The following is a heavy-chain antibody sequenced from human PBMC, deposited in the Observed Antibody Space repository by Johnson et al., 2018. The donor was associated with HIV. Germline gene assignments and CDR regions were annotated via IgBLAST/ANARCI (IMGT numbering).Heavy chain of an antibody. Sequence: QVQLVESGGGVVQPGRSLRLSCAASGFTFSSYGMHWVRQAPGKGLEWVAVIWYDGSNKYYADSVKGRFTISRDNSKNTLYVQMNSLRAGDTAVYFCARRDPWVENGAFDIWGQGTMVTVSS. CDR1: GFTFSSYG. D-gene: IGHD5-24*01. CDR3: ARRDPWVENGAFDI. CDR2: IWYDGSNK. J-gene: IGHJ3*02. V-gene: IGHV3-33*01.